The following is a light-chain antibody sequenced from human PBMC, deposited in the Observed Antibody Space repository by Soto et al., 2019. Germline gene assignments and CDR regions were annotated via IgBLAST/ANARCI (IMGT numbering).Light chain of an antibody. V-gene: IGKV3-15*01. J-gene: IGKJ5*01. CDR3: QQDNRLPPNT. CDR1: QSVTSA. Sequence: LMLSPGTLSFSPEERSPIAFRASQSVTSAVAWYQQNPGQALRLIIYDASTRANGVPARFSGSGSGTEFTLTISSLQSEDSAIYYWQQDNRLPPNTFGQGTRLEIK. CDR2: DAS.